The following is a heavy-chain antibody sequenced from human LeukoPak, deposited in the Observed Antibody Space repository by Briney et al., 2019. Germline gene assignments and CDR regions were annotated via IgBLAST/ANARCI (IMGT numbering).Heavy chain of an antibody. J-gene: IGHJ4*02. Sequence: ASVKVSCKASGYTFTGYYMNWVRQAPGQGLEWMGWINPNSGGTNYAQKFQGRVTMTRDTSISTAYMELSRLRSDDTAVYYCARGYCSSTSCYVYFDYWGQGTLVTVSS. CDR3: ARGYCSSTSCYVYFDY. V-gene: IGHV1-2*02. D-gene: IGHD2-2*01. CDR2: INPNSGGT. CDR1: GYTFTGYY.